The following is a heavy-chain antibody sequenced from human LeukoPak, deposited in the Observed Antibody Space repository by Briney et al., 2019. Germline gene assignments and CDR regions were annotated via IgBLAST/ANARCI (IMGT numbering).Heavy chain of an antibody. Sequence: TGGSLRRSCAASGFTFSSHTMNWVRQAPGKGLEWVSVIYSGGSTYYADSVKGRFTISRDNSKNTLYLQMNSLRAEDTAVYYCARDGDTLDYWGQGTLVTVSS. CDR3: ARDGDTLDY. CDR1: GFTFSSHT. CDR2: IYSGGST. J-gene: IGHJ4*02. D-gene: IGHD4-17*01. V-gene: IGHV3-66*01.